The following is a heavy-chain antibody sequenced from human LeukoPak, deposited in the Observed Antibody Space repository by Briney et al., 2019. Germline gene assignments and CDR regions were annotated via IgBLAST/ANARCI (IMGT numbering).Heavy chain of an antibody. J-gene: IGHJ4*02. D-gene: IGHD6-19*01. CDR3: ARDGGIAVAGDNFDY. V-gene: IGHV4-38-2*02. CDR2: IYYSGST. CDR1: GYSSSSGYY. Sequence: SETLSLTCTVSGYSSSSGYYWGWIRQSPGKGLEWIGSIYYSGSTYYNPSLKSRVTISVDTSKNQFSLKLSSVTAADTAVYYCARDGGIAVAGDNFDYWGQGTLVTVSS.